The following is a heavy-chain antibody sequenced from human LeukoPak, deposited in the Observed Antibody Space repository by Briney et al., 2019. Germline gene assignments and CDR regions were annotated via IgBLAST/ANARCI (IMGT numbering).Heavy chain of an antibody. J-gene: IGHJ4*02. CDR2: ISVSGGST. V-gene: IGHV3-23*01. Sequence: GGSLRLSCAASGFTFSGYAMSGVRQAPGKGLEGGSAISVSGGSTYYADPVKGRFTISRDNSKSTLYLQMNSLRAEDTAVYYCAKEWGSQFGPGTYWGQGTLVTVSS. CDR3: AKEWGSQFGPGTY. CDR1: GFTFSGYA. D-gene: IGHD3-10*01.